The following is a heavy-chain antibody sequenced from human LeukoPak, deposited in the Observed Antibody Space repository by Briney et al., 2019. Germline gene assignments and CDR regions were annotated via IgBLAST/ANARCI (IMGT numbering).Heavy chain of an antibody. CDR2: INPNSGGT. CDR3: ARFRYYDSSGYFDY. J-gene: IGHJ4*02. D-gene: IGHD3-22*01. Sequence: ASVKVSCKASGYTFTGYYMHWVRQAPGQGLEWMGWINPNSGGTNYAQKFQGRVTMTRDTSISTAYMELSRLRSDDTAVYYCARFRYYDSSGYFDYWGQGTLVTVPS. CDR1: GYTFTGYY. V-gene: IGHV1-2*02.